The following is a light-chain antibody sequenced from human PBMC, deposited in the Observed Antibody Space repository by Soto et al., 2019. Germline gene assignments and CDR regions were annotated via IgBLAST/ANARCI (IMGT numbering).Light chain of an antibody. CDR3: QQYGSSLWT. V-gene: IGKV3-20*01. CDR2: GAS. J-gene: IGKJ1*01. Sequence: EIVLTQSPGTLSLSPGERATLSCRVSQSVSSSRLAWYRQKPGQAPRLLIYGASSRATGIPDRFSGSGSGTDFTLTISRLEPEDFAVYYCQQYGSSLWTLGQGTKVDIK. CDR1: QSVSSSR.